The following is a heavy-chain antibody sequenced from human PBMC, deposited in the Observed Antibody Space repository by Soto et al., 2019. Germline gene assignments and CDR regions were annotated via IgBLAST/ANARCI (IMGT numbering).Heavy chain of an antibody. CDR3: ARVAGYSSSSSCHPASWWSDTASLSYYYYYGMDV. CDR2: IIPIFGTA. CDR1: GGTFSSYA. Sequence: SVKVSCKASGGTFSSYAISWVRQAPGQGLEWMGGIIPIFGTANYAQKFQGRVTITADESTSTAYMELSSLRSEDTAVYYCARVAGYSSSSSCHPASWWSDTASLSYYYYYGMDVWGQGTTVTVSS. V-gene: IGHV1-69*13. D-gene: IGHD2-2*01. J-gene: IGHJ6*02.